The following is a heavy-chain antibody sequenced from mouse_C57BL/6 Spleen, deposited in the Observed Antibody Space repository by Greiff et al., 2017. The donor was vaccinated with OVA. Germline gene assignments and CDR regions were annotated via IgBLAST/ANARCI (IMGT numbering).Heavy chain of an antibody. CDR1: GYTFTSYW. J-gene: IGHJ2*01. V-gene: IGHV1-52*01. D-gene: IGHD2-5*01. CDR2: IDPSDRET. Sequence: VQLQQPGAELVRPGSSVKLSCKASGYTFTSYWMHWVQQRPIQGLEWIGNIDPSDRETHYNQKFKDKATLTVDKSSSTAYMQLSSLTSEDSAVYYCARRDYSNYVDYFDYWGQGTTLTVSS. CDR3: ARRDYSNYVDYFDY.